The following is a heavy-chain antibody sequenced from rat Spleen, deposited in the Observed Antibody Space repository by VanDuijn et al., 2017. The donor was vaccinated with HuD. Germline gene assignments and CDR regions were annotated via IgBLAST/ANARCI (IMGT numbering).Heavy chain of an antibody. CDR3: TGPTRWSGVYYSEY. D-gene: IGHD3-5*01. J-gene: IGHJ2*01. Sequence: EEQLQASGPGLVKPSQPLSLTCSVTGPDLPRRYRWNWNRKFPENKLEWMGYINSAGSTLYKPSLKRRVYITRDTSKNQFFLQLNSVTTDDTATYVCTGPTRWSGVYYSEYWGHGGMVTVSS. CDR1: GPDLPRRYR. CDR2: INSAGST. V-gene: IGHV3-3*01.